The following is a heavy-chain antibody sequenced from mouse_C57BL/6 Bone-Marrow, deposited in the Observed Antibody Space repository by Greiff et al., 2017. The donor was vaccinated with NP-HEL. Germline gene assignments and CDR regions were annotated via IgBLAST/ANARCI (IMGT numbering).Heavy chain of an antibody. CDR2: SRNKANDYTT. CDR3: ARDAPHDYGSRVRYAMDY. J-gene: IGHJ4*01. D-gene: IGHD1-1*01. Sequence: EVKVVESGGGLVQSGRSLRLSCATSGFTFSDFYMEWVRQAPGKGLEWIAASRNKANDYTTEYSASVKGRFIVSRDTSQSILYLQMNALRAEDTAIYYCARDAPHDYGSRVRYAMDYWGQGTSVTVSS. V-gene: IGHV7-1*01. CDR1: GFTFSDFY.